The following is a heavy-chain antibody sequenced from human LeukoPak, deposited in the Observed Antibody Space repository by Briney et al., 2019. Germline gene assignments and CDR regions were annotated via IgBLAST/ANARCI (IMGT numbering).Heavy chain of an antibody. CDR3: ARADGSGSYNVVYYGMDV. CDR1: GGTFSSYA. CDR2: IIPIFGTA. V-gene: IGHV1-69*06. D-gene: IGHD3-10*01. J-gene: IGHJ6*04. Sequence: SVKVSCKASGGTFSSYAISWVRQAPGQGLEWMGGIIPIFGTANYAQKFQGRVTITADKSTSTAYMELSSLRSEDTAVYYCARADGSGSYNVVYYGMDVWGKGTTVTVSS.